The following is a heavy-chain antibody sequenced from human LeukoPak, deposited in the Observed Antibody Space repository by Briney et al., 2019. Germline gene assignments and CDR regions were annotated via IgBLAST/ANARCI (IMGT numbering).Heavy chain of an antibody. D-gene: IGHD6-13*01. Sequence: GGSLRLSCAASGFSVSDNYMSWVRQPPGKGLEWVSLIYSSGTTYYADSVEGRFTISRDNSKNTLYLQMNNLRAEDTAIYYCTRGSGRSSWFPIFDSWGQGTLVTVSP. V-gene: IGHV3-53*01. CDR1: GFSVSDNY. CDR3: TRGSGRSSWFPIFDS. CDR2: IYSSGTT. J-gene: IGHJ4*02.